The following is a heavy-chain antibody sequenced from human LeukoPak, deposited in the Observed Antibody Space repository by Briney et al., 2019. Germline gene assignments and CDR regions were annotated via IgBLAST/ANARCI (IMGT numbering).Heavy chain of an antibody. D-gene: IGHD3-22*01. J-gene: IGHJ3*02. Sequence: GASGKVSCKASGYTFTSYYMHWVRQAPGQGLEWMGWINPNSGGTNYAQKFQGRVTMTRDASISTAYMELSRLRSDDTAVYYCARDQTPGKYYYDSSGYYQRRRAFDIWGQGTMVTVSS. CDR2: INPNSGGT. CDR3: ARDQTPGKYYYDSSGYYQRRRAFDI. V-gene: IGHV1-2*02. CDR1: GYTFTSYY.